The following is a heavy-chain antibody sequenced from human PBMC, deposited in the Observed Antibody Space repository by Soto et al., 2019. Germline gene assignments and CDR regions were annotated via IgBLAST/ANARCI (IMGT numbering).Heavy chain of an antibody. D-gene: IGHD3-10*01. V-gene: IGHV3-33*01. CDR3: ARDDYYGSGGSDAFDI. J-gene: IGHJ3*02. CDR2: IWYDGSNK. Sequence: QVQLVESGGGVVQPGRSLRLSCAASGFTFSSYGMHWVRLAPGKGLEWVAVIWYDGSNKYYADSVKGRFTISRDNSKNTLYLQMNSLRAEDTAVYYCARDDYYGSGGSDAFDIWGQGTMVTVSS. CDR1: GFTFSSYG.